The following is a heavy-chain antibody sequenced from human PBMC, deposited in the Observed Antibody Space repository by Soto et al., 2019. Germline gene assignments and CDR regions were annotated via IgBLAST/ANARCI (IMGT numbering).Heavy chain of an antibody. CDR1: GFSVSSNY. J-gene: IGHJ4*02. D-gene: IGHD6-6*01. V-gene: IGHV3-53*01. Sequence: EVQLVESGGGLIQPGGSLRLSCAASGFSVSSNYMSWVRQAPGKGLEWVSVIYSGGTTYYADSVKGRFTISRDNSKNTLYPQMSSLRAEDTAVYYCAREPGSSGGDYWGQGTLVTVSS. CDR2: IYSGGTT. CDR3: AREPGSSGGDY.